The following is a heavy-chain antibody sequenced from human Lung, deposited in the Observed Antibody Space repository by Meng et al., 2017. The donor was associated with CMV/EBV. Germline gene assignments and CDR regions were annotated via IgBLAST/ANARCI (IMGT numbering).Heavy chain of an antibody. CDR1: GYTFSSYG. J-gene: IGHJ3*02. V-gene: IGHV1-18*01. D-gene: IGHD3-22*01. CDR3: ARDFYEYDNSGYYDDTFDI. CDR2: IGGYDGRT. Sequence: ASVKVSXKASGYTFSSYGISWVRQAPGQGLEWMGWIGGYDGRTNYRQKFKGRVTVTRDTSTSTAYMEVRSLGSDDTAVYYCARDFYEYDNSGYYDDTFDIWGQGTMVTVSS.